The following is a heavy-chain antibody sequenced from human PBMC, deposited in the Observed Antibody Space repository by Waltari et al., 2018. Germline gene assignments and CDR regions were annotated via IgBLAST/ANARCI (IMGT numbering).Heavy chain of an antibody. CDR2: IWYDGSKK. CDR3: AKAPVVPAANNH. D-gene: IGHD2-2*01. J-gene: IGHJ5*02. CDR1: GFTFSSYG. V-gene: IGHV3-33*06. Sequence: QVQLVESGGGVVQPGRSLRLSCAASGFTFSSYGMHWVRQAPGKGLEGVAVIWYDGSKKYYADSVKGRFTIPRDNSKNTLYLQMNSLRAEDTAVYYCAKAPVVPAANNHWGQGTLVTVSS.